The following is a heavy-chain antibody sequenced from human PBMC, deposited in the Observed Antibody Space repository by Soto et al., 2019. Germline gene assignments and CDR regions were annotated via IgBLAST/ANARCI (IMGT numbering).Heavy chain of an antibody. CDR1: GFTFSSYW. J-gene: IGHJ5*02. D-gene: IGHD2-15*01. V-gene: IGHV3-74*01. CDR3: ARGSRILETSFDP. CDR2: INSDGSST. Sequence: EVQLVESGGGLVQPGGSLRLSCAASGFTFSSYWMHWVRQAPGKGLVWVSRINSDGSSTSYADSVKGRFTISRDNAKNPLNVHMYSLRAEDTVVYYCARGSRILETSFDPWGQGTLVTV.